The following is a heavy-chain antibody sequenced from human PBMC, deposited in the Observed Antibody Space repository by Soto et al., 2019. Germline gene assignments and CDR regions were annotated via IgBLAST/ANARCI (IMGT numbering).Heavy chain of an antibody. CDR1: GGSISSSSYY. CDR3: ARIELLSSAFDI. Sequence: QLLESGPGLVKPSETLSLTCTVSGGSISSSSYYWGWIRQPPGKGLEWIGSIYYSGSTYYNPSLKSRVTISVDTSKNQFSLKLSSVTAADTAVYYCARIELLSSAFDIWGQGTMVTVSS. J-gene: IGHJ3*02. CDR2: IYYSGST. D-gene: IGHD2-2*01. V-gene: IGHV4-39*01.